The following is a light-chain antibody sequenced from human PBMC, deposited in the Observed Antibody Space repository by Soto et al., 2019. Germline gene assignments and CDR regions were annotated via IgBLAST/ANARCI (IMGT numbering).Light chain of an antibody. CDR1: QSIHNRY. Sequence: EIVLTQSPATLSLSPGERAAVSCGASQSIHNRYLAWYQQKPGLAPRLLIYDASSRATGIPDRFSGSGSGTDFTLTISRLEPEDFAVYYCQQYGSSPQTFGQGTKVEIK. J-gene: IGKJ1*01. CDR2: DAS. CDR3: QQYGSSPQT. V-gene: IGKV3D-20*01.